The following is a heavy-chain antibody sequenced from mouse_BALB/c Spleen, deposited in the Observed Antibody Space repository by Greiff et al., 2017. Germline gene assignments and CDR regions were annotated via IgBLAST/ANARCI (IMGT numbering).Heavy chain of an antibody. D-gene: IGHD4-1*01. CDR1: GYAFTNYL. J-gene: IGHJ2*01. CDR2: INPGSGGT. V-gene: IGHV1-54*01. Sequence: QVQLQQSGAELVSPGTSVTVSCKASGYAFTNYLLEWVKQRPGPGLEWIGVINPGSGGTNYNEKFKGKATLTADKSSSTAYMQLSSLTSDDSAVYFCARELTGTDFDYWGQGTTLTVSS. CDR3: ARELTGTDFDY.